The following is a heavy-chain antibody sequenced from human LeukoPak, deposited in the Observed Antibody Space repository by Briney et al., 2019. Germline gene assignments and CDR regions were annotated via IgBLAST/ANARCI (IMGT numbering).Heavy chain of an antibody. CDR3: ARDRRDGYNYLSDY. CDR2: IWYDGSNK. CDR1: GVTFSSYG. V-gene: IGHV3-33*01. D-gene: IGHD5-24*01. J-gene: IGHJ4*02. Sequence: PGRSLRLSCAASGVTFSSYGMHWVRQAPGKGLEWVAVIWYDGSNKYYADSVKGRFTIPRDNSQNPLYLQMNSLRAEDTAVYYCARDRRDGYNYLSDYWGQGTLVTVSS.